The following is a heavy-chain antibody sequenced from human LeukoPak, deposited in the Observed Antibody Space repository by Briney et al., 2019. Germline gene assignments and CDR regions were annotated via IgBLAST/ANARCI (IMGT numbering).Heavy chain of an antibody. V-gene: IGHV4-34*01. D-gene: IGHD3-10*01. CDR2: INQSGST. CDR3: AINEVTASYYKSDH. Sequence: SQTLSLTCTVSGGSGRSDSWSWIRQPPGKGLEWIGEINQSGSTKYNPSPKKRVTISIDTSDHQFYLMLRSVTATDTAVYYCAINEVTASYYKSDHWGQGILVTVSS. CDR1: GGSGRSDS. J-gene: IGHJ4*02.